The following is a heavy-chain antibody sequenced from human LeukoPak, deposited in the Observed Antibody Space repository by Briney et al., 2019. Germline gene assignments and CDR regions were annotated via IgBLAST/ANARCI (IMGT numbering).Heavy chain of an antibody. CDR3: AKGGARRYYYMDV. CDR1: GFTFSSYA. CDR2: ISYDGSNK. Sequence: HPGRSLRLSCAASGFTFSSYAMHWVRQAPGKGLEWVAVISYDGSNKYYADSVKGRFTISRDNSKNTLYLQMNSLRAEDTAVYYCAKGGARRYYYMDVWGKGTTVTVSS. V-gene: IGHV3-30-3*01. J-gene: IGHJ6*03. D-gene: IGHD6-6*01.